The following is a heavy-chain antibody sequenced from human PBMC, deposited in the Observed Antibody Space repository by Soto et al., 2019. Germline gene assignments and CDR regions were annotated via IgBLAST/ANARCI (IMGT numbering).Heavy chain of an antibody. V-gene: IGHV1-18*01. Sequence: ASVKVSCKASGYTFTSYGISWVRQAPGQGLEWMGWISAYNGNTNYAQKLQGRVTMTTDTSTSTAYMELRSLRSDDTAVYYCARKYKFSVDSSVYRPPGYYYYGMDVWGQGTTVTVSS. CDR2: ISAYNGNT. J-gene: IGHJ6*02. CDR3: ARKYKFSVDSSVYRPPGYYYYGMDV. D-gene: IGHD3-22*01. CDR1: GYTFTSYG.